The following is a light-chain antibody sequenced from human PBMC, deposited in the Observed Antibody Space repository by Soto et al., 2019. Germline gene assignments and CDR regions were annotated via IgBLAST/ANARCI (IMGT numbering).Light chain of an antibody. V-gene: IGKV1-17*01. CDR2: GAS. J-gene: IGKJ1*01. Sequence: DIQMTQSPSSLSASVGDRVTITCRASQGIGNDLAWFQQQPGKVPKRLIYGASTLQSGVPSRFSGSRSGTEFTLTISSLQPEDFATYYCLQHTTYPWTFGQGTKVEIK. CDR1: QGIGND. CDR3: LQHTTYPWT.